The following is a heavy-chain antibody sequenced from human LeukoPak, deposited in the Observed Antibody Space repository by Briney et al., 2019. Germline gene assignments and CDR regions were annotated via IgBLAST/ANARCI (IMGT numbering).Heavy chain of an antibody. Sequence: ASVKVSCKASGGTFSSYAISWVRQAPGQGLEWMGGIIPIFGTANYAQKFQGRVTITADKPTTTAYMELSSLRSEDTAVYYCARGAWSGTYYFDDWGQGTLVTVSS. CDR3: ARGAWSGTYYFDD. J-gene: IGHJ4*02. D-gene: IGHD3-3*01. CDR2: IIPIFGTA. CDR1: GGTFSSYA. V-gene: IGHV1-69*06.